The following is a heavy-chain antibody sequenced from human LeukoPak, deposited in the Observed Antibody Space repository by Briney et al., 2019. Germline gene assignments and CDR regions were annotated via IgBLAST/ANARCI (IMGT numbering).Heavy chain of an antibody. Sequence: PGGSLRLSCAASGFIFSSYWMTWVRQAPGKGLEWVANIKEDGSETNYVQSVKGRFTISRDNAKNSLYLQMISLRAEDTAVYSCATSGRGDNNGYYYFDYWGQGALVTVSS. CDR1: GFIFSSYW. CDR2: IKEDGSET. J-gene: IGHJ4*02. D-gene: IGHD2-2*03. CDR3: ATSGRGDNNGYYYFDY. V-gene: IGHV3-7*02.